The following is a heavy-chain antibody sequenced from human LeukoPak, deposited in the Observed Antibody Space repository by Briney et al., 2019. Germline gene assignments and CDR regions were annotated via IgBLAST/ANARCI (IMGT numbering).Heavy chain of an antibody. J-gene: IGHJ4*02. CDR2: ISYDGSNK. CDR3: AKDRDSSGYIDY. D-gene: IGHD3-22*01. Sequence: GGSLRLSCAASGFTLSSYGMHWVSQAQDGGLGWVAVISYDGSNKYYANSVKGRFTISRDNSKNTLCLQMNSLRAEDTAVYYCAKDRDSSGYIDYWGQGTLVTVSS. CDR1: GFTLSSYG. V-gene: IGHV3-30*18.